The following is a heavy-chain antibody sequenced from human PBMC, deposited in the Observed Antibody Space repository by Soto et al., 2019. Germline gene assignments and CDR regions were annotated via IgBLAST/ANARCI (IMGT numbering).Heavy chain of an antibody. CDR3: ARGRTVLRVLEWGVTYGMDV. CDR2: INAGNGNT. J-gene: IGHJ6*02. Sequence: EASVKVSCKASGYTFTSYAMHWVRQAPGQRLEWMGWINAGNGNTKYSQKFQGRVTITRDTSASTAYMELSSLRSEDTAVYYCARGRTVLRVLEWGVTYGMDVWGQGTTVTVSS. V-gene: IGHV1-3*01. CDR1: GYTFTSYA. D-gene: IGHD3-3*01.